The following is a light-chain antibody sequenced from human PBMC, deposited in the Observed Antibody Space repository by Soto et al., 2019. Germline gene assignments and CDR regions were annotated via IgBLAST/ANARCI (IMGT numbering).Light chain of an antibody. CDR3: QQYHNWPPIT. CDR1: QSVSHN. V-gene: IGKV3-15*01. CDR2: GAS. Sequence: EIVMTQSPATLSVSPGDGATLSCRASQSVSHNLAWYQQKPGQAPRLLIYGASSRATGIPARFSGSGSGTDFTLTISSLQSEDFAVYYCQQYHNWPPITFGQGTRLEIK. J-gene: IGKJ5*01.